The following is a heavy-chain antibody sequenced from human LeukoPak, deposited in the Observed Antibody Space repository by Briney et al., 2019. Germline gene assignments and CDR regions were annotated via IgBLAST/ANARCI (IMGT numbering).Heavy chain of an antibody. D-gene: IGHD4-17*01. CDR2: IYYSGNT. CDR1: GVSISSSNSY. CDR3: ARPLYGDYDFDY. V-gene: IGHV4-39*01. J-gene: IGHJ4*02. Sequence: SETLSLTCTVSGVSISSSNSYWGWIRQPPGKGLEWIGSIYYSGNTYYNASLKSQVSISIDTSKNRFSLKLTSVTAADTAVYYCARPLYGDYDFDYWGQGTLVTVSS.